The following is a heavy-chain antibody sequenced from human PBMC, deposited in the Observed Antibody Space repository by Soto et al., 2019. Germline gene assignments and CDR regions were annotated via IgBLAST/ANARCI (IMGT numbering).Heavy chain of an antibody. Sequence: SETRSLTRAVYGGSFSGYNWTWIRQPPGKGLEWIGEINHSGSTNQNTSLKSRLSISVDTPKNQFSLNLKSVTAADTAVYYCVIGVSMKVAVQRDAPDKHYSDSWGQGTLVNVSS. CDR1: GGSFSGYN. CDR3: VIGVSMKVAVQRDAPDKHYSDS. CDR2: INHSGST. D-gene: IGHD3-22*01. J-gene: IGHJ4*02. V-gene: IGHV4-34*01.